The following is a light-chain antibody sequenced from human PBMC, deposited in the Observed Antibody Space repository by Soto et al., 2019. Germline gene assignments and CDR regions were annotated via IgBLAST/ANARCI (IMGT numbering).Light chain of an antibody. V-gene: IGKV1-39*01. CDR1: QSISGY. CDR2: GAS. Sequence: DIQMTQSPSSLSASVGDRVTITCRASQSISGYLNWYQQKPGKAPKVLISGASTLHNGVPSRFSGRGSGTDFTLTISSLQPEDVATYYCQQSLSTLLTFGG. J-gene: IGKJ4*01. CDR3: QQSLSTLLT.